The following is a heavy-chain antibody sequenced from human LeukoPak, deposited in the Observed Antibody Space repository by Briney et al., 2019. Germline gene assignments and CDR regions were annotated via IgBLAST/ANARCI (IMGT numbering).Heavy chain of an antibody. D-gene: IGHD6-6*01. J-gene: IGHJ5*02. V-gene: IGHV4-34*01. CDR1: GGSFSGYY. CDR2: INHSGST. Sequence: SETLSLTCAVYGGSFSGYYWSWIRQPPGKGLEWIGEINHSGSTNYNPSLKSRVTISVDTSKNQFSLKLSSVTAADTAVYYCGREYPLLNWFDPWGQGTLVTVSS. CDR3: GREYPLLNWFDP.